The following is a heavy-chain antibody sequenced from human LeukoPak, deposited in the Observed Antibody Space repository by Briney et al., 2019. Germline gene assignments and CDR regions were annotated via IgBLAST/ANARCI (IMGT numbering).Heavy chain of an antibody. J-gene: IGHJ4*02. Sequence: SETLSLTCAVYGGSFSGYYWSWIRQPPGKGLEWIGEINHSGSTNYNPSLKSRVTISVDTSKNQFSLKLSSVTAADTAVYYCARFGSGRYFDYWGQGTLVTVS. D-gene: IGHD3-10*01. V-gene: IGHV4-34*01. CDR2: INHSGST. CDR1: GGSFSGYY. CDR3: ARFGSGRYFDY.